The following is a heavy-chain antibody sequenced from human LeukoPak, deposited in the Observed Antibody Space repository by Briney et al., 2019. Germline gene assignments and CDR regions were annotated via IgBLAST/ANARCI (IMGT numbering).Heavy chain of an antibody. J-gene: IGHJ4*02. Sequence: PGGSLRLSCAASGFTFSSYWMSWVRQAPGKGLEWVANIKQDGSEKYYVDSVKGRFTISRDNAKNSLYLQMNSLRAEDTAVYYCARALVHYSDSSGFPKYYFDYWGQGTLVTVSS. CDR1: GFTFSSYW. V-gene: IGHV3-7*04. CDR3: ARALVHYSDSSGFPKYYFDY. CDR2: IKQDGSEK. D-gene: IGHD3-22*01.